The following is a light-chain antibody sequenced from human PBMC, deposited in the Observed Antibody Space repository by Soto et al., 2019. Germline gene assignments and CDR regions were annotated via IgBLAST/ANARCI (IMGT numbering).Light chain of an antibody. Sequence: QSALTQPASVSGSPGQSITISCAGTMRDVGAYNLVSWYQQHPDKAPKLLIYEVSNRPSGVSFRFSGSKSGNTASLTISGLQAEDEADYYCSSYTARGTRVFGTGTKLTVL. CDR3: SSYTARGTRV. J-gene: IGLJ1*01. V-gene: IGLV2-14*01. CDR1: MRDVGAYNL. CDR2: EVS.